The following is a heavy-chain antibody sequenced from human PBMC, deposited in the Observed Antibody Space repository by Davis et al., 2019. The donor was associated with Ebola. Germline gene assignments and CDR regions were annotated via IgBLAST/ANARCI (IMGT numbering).Heavy chain of an antibody. J-gene: IGHJ6*02. CDR2: INPNSGGT. Sequence: ASVKVSCKASGYTFTGYYMHWVRQAPGQGLEWMGWINPNSGGTNYAQKFQGWVTMTRDTSISTAYMELSRLRSDDTAVYYCARVCSSTSCSRDYYYGMDVWGQGTTVTVSS. CDR1: GYTFTGYY. CDR3: ARVCSSTSCSRDYYYGMDV. D-gene: IGHD2-2*01. V-gene: IGHV1-2*04.